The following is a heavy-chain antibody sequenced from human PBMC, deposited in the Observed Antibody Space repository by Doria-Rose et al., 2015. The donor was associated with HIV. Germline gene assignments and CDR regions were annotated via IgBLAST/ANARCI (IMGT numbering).Heavy chain of an antibody. CDR2: IFSDDER. CDR3: ARIKSSRWYHKYSFDF. CDR1: GVSLSSPGMG. D-gene: IGHD6-13*01. Sequence: QVTLKESGPVLVKPTGTLTLTCTVSGVSLSSPGMGVGWIRQPPGKALEWLANIFSDDERSYKPSLKSRLTISRGTSNSQVVLTMTDMDPVDTATYYCARIKSSRWYHKYSFDFWGQGTLVIVSA. J-gene: IGHJ4*02. V-gene: IGHV2-26*01.